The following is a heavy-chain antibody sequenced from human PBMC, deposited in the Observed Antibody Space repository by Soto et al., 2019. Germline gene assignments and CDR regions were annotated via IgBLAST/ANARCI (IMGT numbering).Heavy chain of an antibody. CDR2: IYYSGST. V-gene: IGHV4-31*03. CDR3: ARAGGTDYDSSGYYHDYFDY. D-gene: IGHD3-22*01. J-gene: IGHJ4*02. Sequence: SETLSLTCTVSGGSISSGGYYWSWIRQHPGKGLEWIGYIYYSGSTYYNPSLKSRVTISVDTSKNQFSLKLSSVTAADTAVYYCARAGGTDYDSSGYYHDYFDYWGQGTLVTVSS. CDR1: GGSISSGGYY.